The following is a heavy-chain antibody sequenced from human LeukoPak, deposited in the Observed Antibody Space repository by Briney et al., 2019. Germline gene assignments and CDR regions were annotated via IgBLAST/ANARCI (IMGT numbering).Heavy chain of an antibody. CDR2: IRSKANNYAT. CDR1: GFTFSGSA. D-gene: IGHD1-14*01. CDR3: TTIDEVNRKLDY. Sequence: GGSLRLSCAASGFTFSGSAIHWVRQASGKGLEWVGRIRSKANNYATAYAESVKGRFTISRDDSKNTAYLQMNSLKAEDTAVYYCTTIDEVNRKLDYWGQGTLVTVSS. V-gene: IGHV3-73*01. J-gene: IGHJ4*02.